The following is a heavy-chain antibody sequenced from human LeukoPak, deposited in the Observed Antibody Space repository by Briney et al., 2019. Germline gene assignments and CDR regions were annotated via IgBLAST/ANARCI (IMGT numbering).Heavy chain of an antibody. CDR3: ARGYYSSSRFDS. D-gene: IGHD6-13*01. J-gene: IGHJ4*02. V-gene: IGHV3-74*01. CDR2: VNSDGSTT. CDR1: GFPFSNYW. Sequence: GGSLRLSCAASGFPFSNYWMHWDRQAPGKGLVWVSRVNSDGSTTNYADSVKGRFTISRDNAENTLYMRMNSLRPEDTAVYYCARGYYSSSRFDSWGQGTLVTVSS.